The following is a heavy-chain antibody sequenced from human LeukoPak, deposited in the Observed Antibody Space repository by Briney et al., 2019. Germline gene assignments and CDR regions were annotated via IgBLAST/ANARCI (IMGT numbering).Heavy chain of an antibody. D-gene: IGHD5-12*01. CDR1: GYSLTNYY. Sequence: ASVKVSCKAFGYSLTNYYVHWVRQAPGQGLERMGEINPSGGSTSYAQKFQGRITVTRDTYTNTVYMDLSSLRSEDTATYYCARGAPTTRIGAGRFDYWGQGSLLTVAS. CDR2: INPSGGST. J-gene: IGHJ4*02. CDR3: ARGAPTTRIGAGRFDY. V-gene: IGHV1-46*01.